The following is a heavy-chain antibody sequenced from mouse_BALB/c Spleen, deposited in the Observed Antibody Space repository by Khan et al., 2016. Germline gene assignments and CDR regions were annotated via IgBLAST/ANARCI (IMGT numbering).Heavy chain of an antibody. CDR1: GFTFSSYG. V-gene: IGHV5-6*01. J-gene: IGHJ2*01. CDR2: ISSGGSYT. Sequence: EVELVESGGDLVKPGGSLKLSCAASGFTFSSYGMSWVRQTPDKRLEWVATISSGGSYTYYPDSVKGRFTISRDNAKNTLYLQMSSLKSEDTARYYCARQNDWGQGTTLTVSS. CDR3: ARQND.